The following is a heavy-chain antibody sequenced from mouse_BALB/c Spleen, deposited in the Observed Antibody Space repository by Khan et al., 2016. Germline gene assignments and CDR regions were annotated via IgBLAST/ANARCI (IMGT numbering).Heavy chain of an antibody. CDR2: ISTGGGST. V-gene: IGHV5-12-2*01. J-gene: IGHJ2*01. CDR3: ARERRARADGYFDY. Sequence: EVELVESGGGLVQPGGSLKLSCAASGFTFSSYTMSWVRQTPEKRLEWVAYISTGGGSTYYPDTVKGRFTISRDNAKNTLYLQMSSLKSEDTAMYYCARERRARADGYFDYWGQGTTLTVSS. CDR1: GFTFSSYT. D-gene: IGHD3-1*01.